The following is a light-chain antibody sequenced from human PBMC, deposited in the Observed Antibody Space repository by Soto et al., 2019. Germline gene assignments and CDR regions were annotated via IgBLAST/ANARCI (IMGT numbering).Light chain of an antibody. CDR2: GAT. Sequence: EIVLTQSPGTLSLSPGERATLSCRASQSFSSNYLAWYQQKPGHAPRILIYGATTRATGIPDRFSGSESGTDFTLTISRLEPEDSAVYYCQQYSSVWTFGQGTKV. J-gene: IGKJ1*01. V-gene: IGKV3-20*01. CDR3: QQYSSVWT. CDR1: QSFSSNY.